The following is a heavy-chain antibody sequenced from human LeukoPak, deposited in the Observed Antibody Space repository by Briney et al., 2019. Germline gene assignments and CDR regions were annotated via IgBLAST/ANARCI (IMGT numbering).Heavy chain of an antibody. CDR1: GFTVSSNY. Sequence: GGSLRLSCAASGFTVSSNYMSWVRQAPGKGLEWVSLISHDGTNEDYSDSVEGRFTISRDNSKKTVYLQMDSLRSEDTAVYYCVRGALRKLWTLGVDWGQGTLVIVSS. CDR3: VRGALRKLWTLGVD. D-gene: IGHD3-16*01. CDR2: ISHDGTNE. V-gene: IGHV3-30*03. J-gene: IGHJ4*02.